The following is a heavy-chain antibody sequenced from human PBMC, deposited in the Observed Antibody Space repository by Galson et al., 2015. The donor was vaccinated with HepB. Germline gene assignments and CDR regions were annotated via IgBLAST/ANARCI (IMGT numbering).Heavy chain of an antibody. CDR3: ARHMSYGMDV. V-gene: IGHV5-10-1*01. Sequence: QSGAEVKKPGESLSISCQGSGYGFTDYWISWVRQMPGEGLEWMGRVDPSDSYTEYSPSFHGHVTMSTDKSISTAYLQWSSLKASDTAMYYCARHMSYGMDVWGQGTTVTVSS. CDR1: GYGFTDYW. CDR2: VDPSDSYT. J-gene: IGHJ6*02.